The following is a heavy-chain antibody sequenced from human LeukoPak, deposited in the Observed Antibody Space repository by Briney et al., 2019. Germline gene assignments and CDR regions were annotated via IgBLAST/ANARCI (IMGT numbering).Heavy chain of an antibody. V-gene: IGHV4-34*01. CDR3: ARRPTYCTNGVCYPDY. CDR2: INHSGST. J-gene: IGHJ4*02. D-gene: IGHD2-8*01. Sequence: SSETLSLTCAVYGGSFSDYYWSWIRQPPGKGLEWIGEINHSGSTNYNPSLKSRVTISVDTSKNQFSLKLSSVTAADTAVYYCARRPTYCTNGVCYPDYWGQGTLVTVSS. CDR1: GGSFSDYY.